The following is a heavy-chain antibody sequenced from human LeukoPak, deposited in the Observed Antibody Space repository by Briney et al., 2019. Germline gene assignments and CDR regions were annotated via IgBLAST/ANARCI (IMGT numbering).Heavy chain of an antibody. V-gene: IGHV4-4*02. D-gene: IGHD2-21*01. Sequence: SGTLSLTCAVSGGSISSSNWWSLVRQPPGKGLDWIGVIYHSGSTNYNPSLKSRVTISVDKSKNQLSLKMSSVTAADTAVYYCARGLFKPQGSTPDYWGQGTLVTVSS. CDR1: GGSISSSNW. CDR2: IYHSGST. J-gene: IGHJ4*02. CDR3: ARGLFKPQGSTPDY.